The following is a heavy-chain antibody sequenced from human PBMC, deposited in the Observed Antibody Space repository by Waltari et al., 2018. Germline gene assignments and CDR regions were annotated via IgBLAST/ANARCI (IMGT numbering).Heavy chain of an antibody. V-gene: IGHV1-46*01. D-gene: IGHD6-19*01. CDR2: INPNGGYT. CDR3: ARLPGYSSGWYDS. J-gene: IGHJ5*01. CDR1: EHTFMNYQ. Sequence: QVQLVQSGAEVKKPGASVKVSCKASEHTFMNYQIHWVRQAPGQGLEWMGIINPNGGYTNYAHKFQGRVTMTTDTSTTTAYMELTSLGPDDTAVYFCARLPGYSSGWYDSWGQGTLVTVSS.